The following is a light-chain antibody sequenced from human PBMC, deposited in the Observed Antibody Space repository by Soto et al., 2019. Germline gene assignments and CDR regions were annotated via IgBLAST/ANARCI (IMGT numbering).Light chain of an antibody. CDR3: QQYKVYPYT. V-gene: IGKV1-5*01. J-gene: IGKJ2*01. Sequence: DIQMTQSPSTLSASMGARVTITCRASRRLNGRLAWYQQKPGRPPKLLIYDVSFLESGVPSRFSGSGSGTDFNLTISSLRPDDFATFYCQQYKVYPYTFGQGTRLDIQ. CDR2: DVS. CDR1: RRLNGR.